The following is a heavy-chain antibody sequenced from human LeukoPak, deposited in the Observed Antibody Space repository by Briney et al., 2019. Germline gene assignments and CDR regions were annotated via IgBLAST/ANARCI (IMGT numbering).Heavy chain of an antibody. CDR1: GFTFSSYG. V-gene: IGHV3-23*03. CDR2: LYSGGST. J-gene: IGHJ4*02. Sequence: GGSLRLSCAASGFTFSSYGMSWVRQAPGKGLQWVSILYSGGSTYYADSVKGRFTISRDNSKNTLYLQMNSLRAEDTALYYCARGLRYYGSGIYWYYFDYWGQGTLVTVSS. D-gene: IGHD3-10*01. CDR3: ARGLRYYGSGIYWYYFDY.